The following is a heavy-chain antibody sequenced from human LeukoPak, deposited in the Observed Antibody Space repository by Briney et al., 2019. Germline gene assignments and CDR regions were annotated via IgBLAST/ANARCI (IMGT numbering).Heavy chain of an antibody. V-gene: IGHV3-64D*06. CDR3: AVQSFDY. CDR2: INSDGGDT. J-gene: IGHJ4*02. CDR1: GFTFSSYV. Sequence: GGSLRLSCSASGFTFSSYVMHWVRQAPGKGLEYVSGINSDGGDTSYTASVKGRFTVSRDNSENTLYLQMSSLRPGDTAVYYCAVQSFDYWGQGTLVTVSS.